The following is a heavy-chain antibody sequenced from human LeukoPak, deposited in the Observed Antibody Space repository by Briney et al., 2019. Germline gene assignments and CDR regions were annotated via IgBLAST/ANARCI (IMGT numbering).Heavy chain of an antibody. J-gene: IGHJ4*02. D-gene: IGHD3-10*01. V-gene: IGHV4-59*01. Sequence: SETLSLTCTVSGGSISSYYWGWIRQPPGKGLEWIGYIYYSGSTNYNPSLKSRVTISVDTSKNQFSLKLSSVTAADTAVYYCARSRPSYGSGTGFDSWGQGTLVTVSS. CDR3: ARSRPSYGSGTGFDS. CDR2: IYYSGST. CDR1: GGSISSYY.